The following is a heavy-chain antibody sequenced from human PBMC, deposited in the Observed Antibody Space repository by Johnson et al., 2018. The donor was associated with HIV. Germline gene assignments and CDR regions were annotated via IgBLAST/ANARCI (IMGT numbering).Heavy chain of an antibody. V-gene: IGHV3-30-3*01. CDR1: GFTFSSYA. D-gene: IGHD3-22*01. CDR2: ISYDGSNK. Sequence: QVQLVESGGGLVQPGGSLRLSCAASGFTFSSYAMSWVRQAPGKGLEWVGFISYDGSNKYFTDSVRGRFTISRDNSRNTLFLQMNSLRAEDTGVYYCVRRFYDSSAFDIWGQGTLVTVSS. CDR3: VRRFYDSSAFDI. J-gene: IGHJ3*02.